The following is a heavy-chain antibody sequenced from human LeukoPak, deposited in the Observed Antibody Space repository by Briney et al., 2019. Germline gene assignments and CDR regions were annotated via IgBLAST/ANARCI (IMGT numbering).Heavy chain of an antibody. D-gene: IGHD6-13*01. J-gene: IGHJ4*02. CDR2: VSGSGGST. CDR1: GFTFSSYA. V-gene: IGHV3-23*01. CDR3: AKKSSSWYGEFDY. Sequence: TGGSLRLSCAASGFTFSSYAMSWVGQAPGEGLEWVSAVSGSGGSTYYAHSVKGRFTISRDNSKNTLYLQMNSLRAEDTAVYYCAKKSSSWYGEFDYWGQGTLVTVSS.